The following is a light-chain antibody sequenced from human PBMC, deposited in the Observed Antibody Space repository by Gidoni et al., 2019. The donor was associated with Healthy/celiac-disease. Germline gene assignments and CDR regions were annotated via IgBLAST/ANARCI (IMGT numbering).Light chain of an antibody. Sequence: IVFPPSPGTLSLSPGERATLPCRASQSVSSSYLAWYQKKHGQAPRRLIYGASSRATGIPDRFSGSGSGTEFTLTISRLEPEDVAVYYCQQYGSSHQTFGQGTKVEIK. J-gene: IGKJ1*01. V-gene: IGKV3-20*01. CDR3: QQYGSSHQT. CDR1: QSVSSSY. CDR2: GAS.